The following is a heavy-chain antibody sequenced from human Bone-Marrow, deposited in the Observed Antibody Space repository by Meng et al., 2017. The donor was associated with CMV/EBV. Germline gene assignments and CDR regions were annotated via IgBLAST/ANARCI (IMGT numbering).Heavy chain of an antibody. J-gene: IGHJ4*02. CDR1: GAPFSGY. CDR2: ITHSGST. V-gene: IGHV4-34*01. CDR3: APGFRSWSGSYSS. Sequence: LQQWGAGLFKPSETLSLTCGVYGAPFSGYWSWVRQPPGKGLEWIGEITHSGSTNYNVSLKSRVTISIDTSKNQFSLKLSSVTATDTAVYYCAPGFRSWSGSYSSWGQGTLVTVSS. D-gene: IGHD1-26*01.